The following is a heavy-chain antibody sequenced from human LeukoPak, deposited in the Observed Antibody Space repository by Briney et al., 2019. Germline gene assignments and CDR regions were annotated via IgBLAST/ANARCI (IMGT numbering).Heavy chain of an antibody. Sequence: SETLSLTCTVSGGSISSTSYHWGWIRQPPGKGLEWIGSMYYSAHTYYNSSLKSRVTISVDSSKNQFSLKMKSVTAADTAVYYCARVSGDYYYGMDVWGQGTTVTVSS. J-gene: IGHJ6*02. D-gene: IGHD3-10*01. CDR1: GGSISSTSYH. V-gene: IGHV4-39*01. CDR2: MYYSAHT. CDR3: ARVSGDYYYGMDV.